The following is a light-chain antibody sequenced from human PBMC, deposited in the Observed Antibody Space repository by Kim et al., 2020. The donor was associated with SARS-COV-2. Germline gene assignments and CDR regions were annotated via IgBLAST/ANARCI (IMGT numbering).Light chain of an antibody. Sequence: SSVGDRVTITCRASQDIANSLAWYQQKPGKVPKLLIYAASTLQSGVPSRFSGSGSGTQFTLTIGSLQTEDVATYYCQKYNSAPWTFGPGTKVDIK. V-gene: IGKV1-27*01. CDR2: AAS. CDR3: QKYNSAPWT. J-gene: IGKJ1*01. CDR1: QDIANS.